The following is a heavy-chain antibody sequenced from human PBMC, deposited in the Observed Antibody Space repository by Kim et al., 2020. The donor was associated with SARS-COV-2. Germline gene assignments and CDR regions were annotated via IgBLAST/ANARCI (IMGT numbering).Heavy chain of an antibody. D-gene: IGHD6-13*01. V-gene: IGHV1-69*13. CDR2: IIPIFGTA. Sequence: SVKVSCKASGGTFSSYAISWVRQAPGQGLEWMGGIIPIFGTANYAQKFQGRVTITADESTSTAYMELSSLRSEDTAVYYCARPRRGAAAGYYYGMDVWGQGTTVTVSS. CDR3: ARPRRGAAAGYYYGMDV. J-gene: IGHJ6*02. CDR1: GGTFSSYA.